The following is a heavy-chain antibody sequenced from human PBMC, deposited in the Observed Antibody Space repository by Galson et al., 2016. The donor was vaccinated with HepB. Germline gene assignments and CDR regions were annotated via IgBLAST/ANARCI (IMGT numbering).Heavy chain of an antibody. J-gene: IGHJ6*02. Sequence: SVKVSCKASGYTFTGYFVHWVRQAPGQGLEWMGRINPNSGGTHYAQKFQGRVTMTRDTSISTAYMELSSLRSDDTAVYYCAGGVVAPTTNFYGLDVCGQGTTVTVSS. CDR3: AGGVVAPTTNFYGLDV. V-gene: IGHV1-2*06. CDR2: INPNSGGT. D-gene: IGHD2-15*01. CDR1: GYTFTGYF.